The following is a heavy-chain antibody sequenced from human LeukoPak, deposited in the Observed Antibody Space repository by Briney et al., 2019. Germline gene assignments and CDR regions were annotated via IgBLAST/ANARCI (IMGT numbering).Heavy chain of an antibody. CDR3: ARGGSSSWYGDYYYGMDV. V-gene: IGHV3-13*05. CDR1: GFTFSGYD. D-gene: IGHD6-13*01. Sequence: GGSLRLSCAASGFTFSGYDMHWVRQATGKGLEWVSAIGTAGDPYYPGSVKGRFTISRENAKNSLYLQMNSLRAGDTAVYYCARGGSSSWYGDYYYGMDVWGKGTTVTVSS. CDR2: IGTAGDP. J-gene: IGHJ6*04.